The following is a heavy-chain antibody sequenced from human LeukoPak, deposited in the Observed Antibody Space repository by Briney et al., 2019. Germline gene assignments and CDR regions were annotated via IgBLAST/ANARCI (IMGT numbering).Heavy chain of an antibody. CDR1: GYTFTSYG. Sequence: ASVKVSCKASGYTFTSYGISWVRQAPGQGLEWMGWISAYNGNTNYAQKLQGRVTMTTDTSTSTAYMELRSLRSDDMAVYYCARGIYYYDSSGYGNPLDGRGQGPLVTVSS. CDR3: ARGIYYYDSSGYGNPLDG. CDR2: ISAYNGNT. V-gene: IGHV1-18*03. J-gene: IGHJ4*02. D-gene: IGHD3-22*01.